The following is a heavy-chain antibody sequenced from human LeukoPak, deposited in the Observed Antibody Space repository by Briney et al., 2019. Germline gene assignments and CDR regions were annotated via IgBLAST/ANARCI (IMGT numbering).Heavy chain of an antibody. CDR1: GGSLSSGSYY. CDR3: ASSRYDFWSFRY. V-gene: IGHV4-61*02. J-gene: IGHJ4*02. D-gene: IGHD3-3*01. Sequence: PSQTLSLTCTVSGGSLSSGSYYWICIRQPAGKGLEWIGRIYTSGSTNYNPSLKSRVTISVDTSKNQFSLKLSSVTAADTAVYYCASSRYDFWSFRYWGQGTLVTVSS. CDR2: IYTSGST.